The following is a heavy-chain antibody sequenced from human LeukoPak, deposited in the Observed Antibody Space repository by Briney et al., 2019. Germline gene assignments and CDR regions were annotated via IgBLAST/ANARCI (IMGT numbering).Heavy chain of an antibody. V-gene: IGHV3-66*02. D-gene: IGHD5-24*01. CDR3: ARSRDVNNFDFDI. Sequence: GGSLRLSCAASGLTVSSNCMSWVRQAPGKGLEWVSVIYSGGNTYYADSVKGRFTISRDNSKNTLYLQMNSLRAEDTAVYYCARSRDVNNFDFDIWGQGTMVTVSS. CDR2: IYSGGNT. CDR1: GLTVSSNC. J-gene: IGHJ3*02.